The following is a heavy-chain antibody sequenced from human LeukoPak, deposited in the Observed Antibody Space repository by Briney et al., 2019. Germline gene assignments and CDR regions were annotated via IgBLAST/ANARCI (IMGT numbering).Heavy chain of an antibody. Sequence: SETLSLTCTVSGGSISSSSYYWGWIRQPPGKGLEWIGSIYYSGSTYYNPSLKSRVTISVDTSKNQFSLKLNSLTAADTAVYYCTREIYYYYMDVWGKGTTVTISS. CDR2: IYYSGST. V-gene: IGHV4-39*01. CDR3: TREIYYYYMDV. CDR1: GGSISSSSYY. J-gene: IGHJ6*03.